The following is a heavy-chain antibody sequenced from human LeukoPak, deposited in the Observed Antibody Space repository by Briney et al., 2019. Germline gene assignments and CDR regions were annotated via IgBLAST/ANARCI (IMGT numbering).Heavy chain of an antibody. CDR3: ARGLRDYVWGSYRYVTWFDP. J-gene: IGHJ5*02. Sequence: ASVKVSCKASGYTFTSYDINWVRQATGQGLEWVGWMNPNSGNTGYAQKFQGRVTMTRNTSISTAYMELSSLRSEDTAVYCCARGLRDYVWGSYRYVTWFDPWGQGTLVTVSS. V-gene: IGHV1-8*01. D-gene: IGHD3-16*02. CDR2: MNPNSGNT. CDR1: GYTFTSYD.